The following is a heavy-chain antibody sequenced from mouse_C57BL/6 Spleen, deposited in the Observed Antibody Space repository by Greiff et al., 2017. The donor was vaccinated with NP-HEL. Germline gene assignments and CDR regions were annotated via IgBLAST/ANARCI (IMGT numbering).Heavy chain of an antibody. CDR2: ISYDGSN. D-gene: IGHD2-12*01. J-gene: IGHJ2*01. CDR3: ARDNDLFDY. Sequence: EVKLLESGPGLVKPSQSLSLTCSVTGYSITSGYYWNWIRQFPGNKLEWMGYISYDGSNNYNPSLKNRISITRDTSKNQFFLKLNSVTTEDTATYYCARDNDLFDYWGQGTTLTVSS. V-gene: IGHV3-6*01. CDR1: GYSITSGYY.